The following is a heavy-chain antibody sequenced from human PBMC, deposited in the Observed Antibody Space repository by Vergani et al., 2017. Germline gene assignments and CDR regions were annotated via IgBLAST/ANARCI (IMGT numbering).Heavy chain of an antibody. J-gene: IGHJ6*02. CDR3: ARTVGGSGGNDYDYGMDG. CDR1: GYTFTGYY. D-gene: IGHD6-19*01. Sequence: QVQLVQSGAEVKKPGASVKVSCKASGYTFTGYYMHWVRQAPGQGLEWMGWINPNSGGTNYAQKFQGWVTMTRDTSSSTAYMELSRLRSDDTAVYYCARTVGGSGGNDYDYGMDGWGQGTTVTVSS. V-gene: IGHV1-2*04. CDR2: INPNSGGT.